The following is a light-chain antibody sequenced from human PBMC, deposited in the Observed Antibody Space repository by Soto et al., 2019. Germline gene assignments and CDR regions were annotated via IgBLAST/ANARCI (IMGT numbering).Light chain of an antibody. V-gene: IGKV3-20*01. CDR1: QCVSSSY. Sequence: PRSGRTFCFCPCPTPTITSSWRQCVSSSYLAWYQQKPGQAPRLLIYGASSRATGIPDRFSGSGSGTDFTHTISRLGLEDFAEYFFQHVRSSPMSHPTFVQGTRLEIK. CDR2: GAS. J-gene: IGKJ5*01. CDR3: QHVRSSPMSHPT.